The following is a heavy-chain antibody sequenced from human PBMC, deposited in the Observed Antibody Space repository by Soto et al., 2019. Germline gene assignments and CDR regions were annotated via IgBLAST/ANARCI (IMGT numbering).Heavy chain of an antibody. CDR2: ISAYNGNT. Sequence: ASVKVSCKASGYTFTSYGISWVRQAPGQGLEWMGWISAYNGNTNYAQKLQGRVTMTTDTSTSTAYMELRSLRSDDTAVYYCARDPGLAYCGGDCYPLTFDYWGQGTLVTVSS. J-gene: IGHJ4*02. CDR3: ARDPGLAYCGGDCYPLTFDY. D-gene: IGHD2-21*02. V-gene: IGHV1-18*01. CDR1: GYTFTSYG.